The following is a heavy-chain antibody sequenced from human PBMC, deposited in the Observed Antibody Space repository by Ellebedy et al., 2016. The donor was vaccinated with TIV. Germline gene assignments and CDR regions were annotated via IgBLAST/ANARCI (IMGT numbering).Heavy chain of an antibody. D-gene: IGHD3-10*01. Sequence: SETLSLTCAVYGGSFSGYYWSWIRQPPGKGLEWIGEINHSGSTNYNPSLKSRVTISVDTSKNQFSLKLSSVTAADTAVYYCARWMVRGVIDYWGQGTLVTVSS. CDR1: GGSFSGYY. V-gene: IGHV4-34*01. CDR2: INHSGST. CDR3: ARWMVRGVIDY. J-gene: IGHJ4*02.